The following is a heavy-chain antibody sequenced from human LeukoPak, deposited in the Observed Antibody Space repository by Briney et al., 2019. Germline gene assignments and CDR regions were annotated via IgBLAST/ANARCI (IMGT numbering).Heavy chain of an antibody. CDR2: IIEKGNA. V-gene: IGHV4-34*01. CDR1: GGSFSSYS. D-gene: IGHD3-10*01. J-gene: IGHJ2*01. CDR3: ARGYYPPRWYFDL. Sequence: SETLSLTCALYGGSFSSYSWSWTWIRQTPEKRLEWIGEIIEKGNANYNPSLKSRVTIDLDTSKNQFSLKLTSMTAADTAMYYCARGYYPPRWYFDLWGRGTLVTVSS.